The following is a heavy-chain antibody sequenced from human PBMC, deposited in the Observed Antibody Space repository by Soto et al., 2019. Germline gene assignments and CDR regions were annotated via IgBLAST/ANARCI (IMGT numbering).Heavy chain of an antibody. D-gene: IGHD5-12*01. V-gene: IGHV3-30*18. J-gene: IGHJ6*02. CDR2: ISYDGSNK. Sequence: GGSLILSCAASGFTFSSYGMHWVRQAPGKGLEWVAVISYDGSNKYYADSVKGRFTISRDNSKNTLYLQMNSLRAEDTAVYYCAKDESEMATITGYYYGRDVWGQGTTVTVSS. CDR1: GFTFSSYG. CDR3: AKDESEMATITGYYYGRDV.